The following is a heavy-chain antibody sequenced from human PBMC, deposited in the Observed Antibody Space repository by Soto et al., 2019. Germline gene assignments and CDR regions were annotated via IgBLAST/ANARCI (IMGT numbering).Heavy chain of an antibody. CDR3: ARIPQAFYGMDV. V-gene: IGHV2-70*01. CDR1: GFSLSTSGMC. CDR2: IDWDDDK. Sequence: KFGPTRVNPPETLTLTCTFSGFSLSTSGMCVSWIRQPPGKALEWLALIDWDDDKYYSTSLKTRLTISKDTSKNQVVLTMTNMDPVDTATYYCARIPQAFYGMDVWGQGTTVTVSS. J-gene: IGHJ6*02.